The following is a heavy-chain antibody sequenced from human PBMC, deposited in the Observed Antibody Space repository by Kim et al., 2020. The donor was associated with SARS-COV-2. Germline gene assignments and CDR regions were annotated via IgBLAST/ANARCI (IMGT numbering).Heavy chain of an antibody. J-gene: IGHJ3*02. V-gene: IGHV1-18*04. Sequence: ASVKVSCKASGYTFTSYGISWVRQAPGQGLEWMGWISAYNGNTNYAQKLQGRVTMTTDTSTSTAYMELRSLRSDDTAVYYCASLSKPTMNYYYDSSGPPVGAFDIWGQGTMVTVSS. CDR1: GYTFTSYG. CDR3: ASLSKPTMNYYYDSSGPPVGAFDI. D-gene: IGHD3-22*01. CDR2: ISAYNGNT.